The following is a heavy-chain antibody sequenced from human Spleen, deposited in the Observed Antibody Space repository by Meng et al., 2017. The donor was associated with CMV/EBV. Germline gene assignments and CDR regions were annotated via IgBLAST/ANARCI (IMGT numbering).Heavy chain of an antibody. CDR1: GGSISIYY. D-gene: IGHD2/OR15-2a*01. V-gene: IGHV4-4*07. CDR2: IYTSGST. J-gene: IGHJ5*02. CDR3: ARDGVRWRYFNWFDP. Sequence: QVQPHESGPGLGKPSETLSLTCPVSGGSISIYYWSWIRQPAGKGLEWIGRIYTSGSTNYNPSLKSRVTMSVDTSKNQFSLKLSSVTAADTAVYYCARDGVRWRYFNWFDPWGQGTLVTVSS.